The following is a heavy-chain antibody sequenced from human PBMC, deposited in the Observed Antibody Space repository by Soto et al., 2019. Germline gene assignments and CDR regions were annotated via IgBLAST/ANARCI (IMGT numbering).Heavy chain of an antibody. J-gene: IGHJ4*02. CDR1: GGSFSGYY. CDR2: INHSGST. V-gene: IGHV4-34*01. Sequence: PSETLSLTCAVYGGSFSGYYWSWIRQPPGKGLEWIGEINHSGSTNYNPSLRSRVTISVDTSKNQFSLKLSSVTAADTAVYYCARECAHTKGLDYRGQGTLVTVS. CDR3: ARECAHTKGLDY.